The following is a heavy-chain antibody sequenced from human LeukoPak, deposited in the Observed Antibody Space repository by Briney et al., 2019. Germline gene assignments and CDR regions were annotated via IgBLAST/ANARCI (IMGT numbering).Heavy chain of an antibody. CDR2: ISYDGSNK. J-gene: IGHJ4*02. Sequence: GRSLRLSCAASGFTFSSYAMHWVRQAPGKGLEWVAVISYDGSNKYYADSVKGRFTISRDNSKNTLHLQMNSLRAEDTAVYYCARSPYYDILTYYFDYWGQGTLVTVSS. CDR1: GFTFSSYA. V-gene: IGHV3-30*14. D-gene: IGHD3-9*01. CDR3: ARSPYYDILTYYFDY.